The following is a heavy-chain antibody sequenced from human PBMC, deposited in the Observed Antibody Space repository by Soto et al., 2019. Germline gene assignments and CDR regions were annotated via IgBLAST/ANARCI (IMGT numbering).Heavy chain of an antibody. V-gene: IGHV4-39*01. Sequence: SETLSLTCTVSGGAVSSGSYYLSWIRQPPGKGLEWIGYIFHSGGTYYNPSLYSRVTISLDTSRNQFSLRLRSVTAADTAVYYCANIPVNYSIANWGQGAVVTVSS. CDR3: ANIPVNYSIAN. J-gene: IGHJ4*02. CDR1: GGAVSSGSYY. D-gene: IGHD4-4*01. CDR2: IFHSGGT.